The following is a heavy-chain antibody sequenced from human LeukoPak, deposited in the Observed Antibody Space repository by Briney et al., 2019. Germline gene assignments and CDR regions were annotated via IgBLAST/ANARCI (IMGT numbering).Heavy chain of an antibody. CDR1: GYSFTSYW. Sequence: GESLKISCKGSGYSFTSYWIGWVRQMPGKGLEWMGIIYPGDSDTRYSPSFQGQVTISADKSISTAYLQWSSLKASDTAMYYCASFRLQYSSSGGFDYWGQGTLVTVSS. V-gene: IGHV5-51*01. CDR3: ASFRLQYSSSGGFDY. J-gene: IGHJ4*02. D-gene: IGHD6-13*01. CDR2: IYPGDSDT.